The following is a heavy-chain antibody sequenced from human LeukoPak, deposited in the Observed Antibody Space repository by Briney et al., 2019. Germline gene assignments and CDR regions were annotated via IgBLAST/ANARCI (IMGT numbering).Heavy chain of an antibody. V-gene: IGHV1-2*06. CDR3: AKVPYCTGGSCLYYFDY. J-gene: IGHJ4*02. D-gene: IGHD2-15*01. CDR1: GYTFTGYY. CDR2: IHPNSGGT. Sequence: GASVKVSCKASGYTFTGYYMHWVRQAPGQGLEWMGRIHPNSGGTNYAQKFQGRVTMTRDTSISTAYMELSSLRSDDTALYYGAKVPYCTGGSCLYYFDYWGQGTLVTVSS.